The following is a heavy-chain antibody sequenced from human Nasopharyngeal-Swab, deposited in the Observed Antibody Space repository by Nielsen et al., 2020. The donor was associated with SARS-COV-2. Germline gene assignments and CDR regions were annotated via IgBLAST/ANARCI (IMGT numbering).Heavy chain of an antibody. D-gene: IGHD5-24*01. Sequence: GESLKISCAASGFGFSNYAMHWVRQAPGKRLEWVAVIAYDGRNKYYADSVKGRFTISRDNSMNTLHLQMSDLRAEDTAMYYCARDDKVGRRSDGYILSYWGQGTLVTVSS. J-gene: IGHJ4*02. CDR1: GFGFSNYA. CDR3: ARDDKVGRRSDGYILSY. CDR2: IAYDGRNK. V-gene: IGHV3-30-3*01.